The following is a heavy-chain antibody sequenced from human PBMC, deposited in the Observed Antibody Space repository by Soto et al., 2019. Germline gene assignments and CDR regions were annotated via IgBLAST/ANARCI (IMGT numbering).Heavy chain of an antibody. CDR1: GFTFSSDG. CDR2: IWYDGSNK. V-gene: IGHV3-33*01. CDR3: ARANYYGSGSKDY. J-gene: IGHJ4*02. Sequence: QVQLVESGGGVVQPGRSLRLSCAASGFTFSSDGMHWVRQAPGKGLEWVAVIWYDGSNKYYADSVKGRFTISRDNSKNTLYLQMNSLRAEDTAVYYCARANYYGSGSKDYWGQGTLVTVSS. D-gene: IGHD3-10*01.